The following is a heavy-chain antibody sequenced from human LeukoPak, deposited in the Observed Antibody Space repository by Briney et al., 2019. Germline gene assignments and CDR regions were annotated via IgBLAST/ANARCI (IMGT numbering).Heavy chain of an antibody. D-gene: IGHD5-12*01. J-gene: IGHJ4*02. CDR2: ISSSGNYI. CDR1: GFIFSGSD. CDR3: ARGADLNC. V-gene: IGHV3-21*01. Sequence: PGGSLRLSCAASGFIFSGSDMNWVRQAPGKGLEWLASISSSGNYIYYADSLKGRLTISRDNAKNSLSLQVNSLRAEGTAVYYCARGADLNCWGQGTLVTVSS.